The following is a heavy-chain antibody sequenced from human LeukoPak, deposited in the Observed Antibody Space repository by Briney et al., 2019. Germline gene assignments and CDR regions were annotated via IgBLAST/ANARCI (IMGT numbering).Heavy chain of an antibody. Sequence: PSETLSLTCAVYGGPFSGYYWSWIRQPPGKGLEWIGEINHSGSTNYNPSLKSRVTISVDTSKNQFSLKLSSVTAADTAVYYCAREGAAHYYMDVWGKGTTVTVSS. CDR2: INHSGST. CDR1: GGPFSGYY. J-gene: IGHJ6*03. V-gene: IGHV4-34*01. D-gene: IGHD6-6*01. CDR3: AREGAAHYYMDV.